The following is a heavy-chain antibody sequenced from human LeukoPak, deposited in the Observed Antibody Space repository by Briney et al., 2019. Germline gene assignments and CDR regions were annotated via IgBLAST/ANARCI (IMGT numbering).Heavy chain of an antibody. V-gene: IGHV4-34*01. CDR3: ASGGGCSSTSCHPAYYYGMDV. CDR2: INHSGST. CDR1: GGSFSGYY. Sequence: SETLSLTCAVYGGSFSGYYWSWIRQPPGKGLEWIGEINHSGSTNYNPSLKSRVTISVDTSKNQFSLKLSSVTAADTAVYYCASGGGCSSTSCHPAYYYGMDVWGKGTTVTVSP. D-gene: IGHD2-2*01. J-gene: IGHJ6*04.